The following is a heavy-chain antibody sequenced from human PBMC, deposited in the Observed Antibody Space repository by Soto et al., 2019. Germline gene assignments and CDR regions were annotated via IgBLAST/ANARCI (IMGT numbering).Heavy chain of an antibody. Sequence: EVQLVESGGGLVQPGGSLRLSCAASGFLFSTYWMFWVRQVPRKGLLWVSRIKSDGSSTSYADSVKGRFTISRDNTKNTLYMQMTRLRAEDTAVYYCAIGGGDYNYFDHWGQGILVTVSS. V-gene: IGHV3-74*01. CDR3: AIGGGDYNYFDH. D-gene: IGHD2-21*01. CDR2: IKSDGSST. J-gene: IGHJ4*02. CDR1: GFLFSTYW.